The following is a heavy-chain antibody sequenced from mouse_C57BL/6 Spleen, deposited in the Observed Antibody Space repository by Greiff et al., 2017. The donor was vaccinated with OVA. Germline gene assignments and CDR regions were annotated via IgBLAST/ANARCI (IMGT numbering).Heavy chain of an antibody. V-gene: IGHV14-2*01. CDR2: IDPEDGET. J-gene: IGHJ4*01. CDR1: GFNIKDYY. D-gene: IGHD1-1*01. Sequence: EVKLVESGAELVKPGASVKLSCTASGFNIKDYYMHWVKQRTEQGLEWIGRIDPEDGETKYAPKFQGKATITADTSSNTAYLQLSSLTSEDTAVYYCARSDYGSSYDYAMDYWGQGTSVTVSS. CDR3: ARSDYGSSYDYAMDY.